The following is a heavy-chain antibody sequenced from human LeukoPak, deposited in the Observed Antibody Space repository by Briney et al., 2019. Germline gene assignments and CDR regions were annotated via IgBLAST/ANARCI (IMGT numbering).Heavy chain of an antibody. CDR1: GYTFTGYY. CDR2: INPNSGGT. J-gene: IGHJ3*02. Sequence: ASVKVFCKASGYTFTGYYMHWVRQAPGQGLEWMGWINPNSGGTNYAQKFQGRVTMTRDTSISTAYMELSRLRSDDTAVYYCARDEITMVRGVNYPNAFDIWGQGTMVTVSS. CDR3: ARDEITMVRGVNYPNAFDI. V-gene: IGHV1-2*02. D-gene: IGHD3-10*01.